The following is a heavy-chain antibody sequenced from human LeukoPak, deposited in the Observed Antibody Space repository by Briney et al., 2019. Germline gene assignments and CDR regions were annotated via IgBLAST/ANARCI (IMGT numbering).Heavy chain of an antibody. V-gene: IGHV3-30*02. Sequence: PGGSLRLSCAASGFTFSSYGMHWVRQAPGKGLGWVAFIRYDGSNKYYADSVKGRFTISRDNSKNTLYLQMNSLRAEDTAVYYCAKDRSRREGFDYWGQGTLVTVSS. D-gene: IGHD1-26*01. CDR3: AKDRSRREGFDY. CDR1: GFTFSSYG. CDR2: IRYDGSNK. J-gene: IGHJ4*02.